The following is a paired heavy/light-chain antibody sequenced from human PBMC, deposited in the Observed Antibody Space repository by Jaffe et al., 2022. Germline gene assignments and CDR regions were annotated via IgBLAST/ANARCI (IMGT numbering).Light chain of an antibody. CDR2: HAS. CDR3: QHYDNLLLT. V-gene: IGKV1-33*01. J-gene: IGKJ4*01. CDR1: QDISNY. Sequence: DIQMTQSPSSLSASVGDRVTITCQASQDISNYLNWYQQKPGKAPKLLIYHASNLETGVPSRFSGSGSGTDFTFTISSLQPEDIATYYCQHYDNLLLTFGGGTKVEIK.
Heavy chain of an antibody. J-gene: IGHJ4*02. CDR2: IYHSGST. CDR3: ARHRRYSSGWCDY. Sequence: QVQLQESGPGLVKPSETLSLTCAVSGYSISNDYYWGWIRQPPGTGLEWIGSIYHSGSTYYNPSLKSRVTVSVDTSKNQFSLKLSSVTAADTAVYYCARHRRYSSGWCDYWGQGTLVTVSS. CDR1: GYSISNDYY. D-gene: IGHD6-19*01. V-gene: IGHV4-38-2*01.